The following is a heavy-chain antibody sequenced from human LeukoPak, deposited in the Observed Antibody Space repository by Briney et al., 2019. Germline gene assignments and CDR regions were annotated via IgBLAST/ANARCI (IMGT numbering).Heavy chain of an antibody. CDR1: GYTFTGYY. Sequence: ASVKVSCKASGYTFTGYYMHWVRQAPGQGLEWMGWINPNSGGTNYAQKFQSRVTMTRDTSISTAYMELSRLRSDDTAVYYCARALVSYYDFWSGYYTAVDYWGQGTLVTVSS. D-gene: IGHD3-3*01. J-gene: IGHJ4*02. CDR2: INPNSGGT. CDR3: ARALVSYYDFWSGYYTAVDY. V-gene: IGHV1-2*02.